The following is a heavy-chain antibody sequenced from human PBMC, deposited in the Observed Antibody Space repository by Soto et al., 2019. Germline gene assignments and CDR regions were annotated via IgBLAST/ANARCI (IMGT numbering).Heavy chain of an antibody. D-gene: IGHD6-19*01. CDR1: GGSISSGDYC. J-gene: IGHJ6*02. V-gene: IGHV4-30-4*01. Sequence: SETLSLTCTVSGGSISSGDYCWSWIRQPPGKGLEWIGYIYYSGSTYYNPSLKSRVTISVDTSKNQFSLKLSSVTAADTAVYYCAREGIAVAGHYGMDVWGQGTTVTVSS. CDR3: AREGIAVAGHYGMDV. CDR2: IYYSGST.